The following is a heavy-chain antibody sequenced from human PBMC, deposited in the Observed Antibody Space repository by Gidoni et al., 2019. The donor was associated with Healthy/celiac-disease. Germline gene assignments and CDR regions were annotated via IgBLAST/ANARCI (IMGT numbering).Heavy chain of an antibody. CDR2: ISAYNVNT. CDR3: ARDPVGITIFGVVITYGMDV. CDR1: GYTFTSYG. Sequence: QVQLVQSGAEVKKPGASVKVSCKASGYTFTSYGIHRVRQSPGQGLEWMGWISAYNVNTNYAQKLQGRVTRTTDTSTSSAYMELRSLRSDDTAVYYCARDPVGITIFGVVITYGMDVWGQGTTVTVSS. D-gene: IGHD3-3*01. V-gene: IGHV1-18*04. J-gene: IGHJ6*02.